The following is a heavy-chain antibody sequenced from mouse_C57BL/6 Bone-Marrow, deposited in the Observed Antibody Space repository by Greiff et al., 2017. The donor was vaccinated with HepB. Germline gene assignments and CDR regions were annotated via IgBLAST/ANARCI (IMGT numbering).Heavy chain of an antibody. V-gene: IGHV5-6*01. Sequence: EVKLVESGGDLVKPGGSLKLSCAASGFTFSSYGMSWVRQTPDKRLEWVATISSGGSYTYYPDSVKGRFTISRDNAKNTLYLQMSSLKSEDTAMYYCARPDYYGSSYWYFDVWGTGTTVTVSS. J-gene: IGHJ1*03. CDR2: ISSGGSYT. CDR1: GFTFSSYG. CDR3: ARPDYYGSSYWYFDV. D-gene: IGHD1-1*01.